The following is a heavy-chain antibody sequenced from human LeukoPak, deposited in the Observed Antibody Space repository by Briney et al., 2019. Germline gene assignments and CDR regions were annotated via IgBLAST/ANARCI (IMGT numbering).Heavy chain of an antibody. J-gene: IGHJ3*01. CDR2: TILSFGTA. Sequence: SVNLSCTAAGAGFSSYAISTVRQSPGQGLEWMGGTILSFGTANYAQKLQGGVTITTDESTSTAYMELSSLRSEDTAVYYCARDRSSKVVTSGAFDVWGQGTMVTVSS. CDR3: ARDRSSKVVTSGAFDV. V-gene: IGHV1-69*05. D-gene: IGHD4-23*01. CDR1: GAGFSSYA.